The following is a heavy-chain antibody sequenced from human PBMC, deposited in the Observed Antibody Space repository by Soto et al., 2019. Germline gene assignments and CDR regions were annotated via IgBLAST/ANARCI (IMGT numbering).Heavy chain of an antibody. CDR3: ARGGYCSTTSCSYGAFDN. CDR2: INPNSGGT. Sequence: ASVKVSCKASGYTFSDYYIHWVRQAPGQGLEWMGWINPNSGGTKYAPKFQGGVTMTRDTSTSTLYMDLSSLRSEDTALYYCARGGYCSTTSCSYGAFDNWGQGTMVTVSS. V-gene: IGHV1-2*02. D-gene: IGHD2-2*03. J-gene: IGHJ3*02. CDR1: GYTFSDYY.